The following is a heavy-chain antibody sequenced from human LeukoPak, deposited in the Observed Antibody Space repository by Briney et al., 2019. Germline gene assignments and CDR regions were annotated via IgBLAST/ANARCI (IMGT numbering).Heavy chain of an antibody. J-gene: IGHJ4*02. CDR1: GLTFSSYA. CDR2: ITGSGGST. Sequence: GGSLRLSCAASGLTFSSYAMSWARQAPGKGLEWVSAITGSGGSTYYADSVKGRFTISRDNSKNTLYLQMNSLRAEDTAIYYCATYRQVLLPFESWGQGTLVTVSS. D-gene: IGHD2-8*02. V-gene: IGHV3-23*01. CDR3: ATYRQVLLPFES.